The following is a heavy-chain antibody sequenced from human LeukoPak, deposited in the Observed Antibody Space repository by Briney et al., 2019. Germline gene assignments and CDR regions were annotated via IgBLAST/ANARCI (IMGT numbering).Heavy chain of an antibody. J-gene: IGHJ4*02. V-gene: IGHV4-30-4*08. CDR3: ARVLDGFNGPNFDY. CDR1: GGSISSGDYY. D-gene: IGHD5-24*01. CDR2: IYYSGST. Sequence: SETLSLTCTVSGGSISSGDYYWSWIRQPPGKGLEWIGYIYYSGSTYYNPSLKSRVTISVDTSKNQFSLKLSSVTAADTAVYYCARVLDGFNGPNFDYWGQGTLVTVSS.